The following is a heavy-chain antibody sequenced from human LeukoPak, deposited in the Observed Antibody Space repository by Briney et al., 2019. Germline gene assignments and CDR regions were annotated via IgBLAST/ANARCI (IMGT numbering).Heavy chain of an antibody. CDR2: IYPGDSDT. D-gene: IGHD3-16*01. V-gene: IGHV5-51*01. Sequence: GESLRISCKGSGYSFSNYWIGWVRQMPGKGLEWMGIIYPGDSDTRYSPSFQGQVTISADKSISTAYLQWSSLKASDTAMYYCARHYYDYVWGSYGIDYWGQGTLVTVSS. CDR3: ARHYYDYVWGSYGIDY. J-gene: IGHJ4*02. CDR1: GYSFSNYW.